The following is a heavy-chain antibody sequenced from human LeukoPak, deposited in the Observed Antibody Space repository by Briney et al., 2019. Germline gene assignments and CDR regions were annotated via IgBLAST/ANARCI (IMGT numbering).Heavy chain of an antibody. D-gene: IGHD4-11*01. CDR1: GYTFTSFD. V-gene: IGHV1-8*01. CDR2: MNPNTGNT. Sequence: GASVKFSCKASGYTFTSFDINWVRQATGQGLEWMGWMNPNTGNTGYAQNLQGRVTITWSTSISTAYMELSSLRSEDTAVYYCARVGYSNSYDYWGQGTPVAVSS. CDR3: ARVGYSNSYDY. J-gene: IGHJ4*02.